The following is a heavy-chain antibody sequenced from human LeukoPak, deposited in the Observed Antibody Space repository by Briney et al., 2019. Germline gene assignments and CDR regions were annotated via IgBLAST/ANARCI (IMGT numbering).Heavy chain of an antibody. CDR1: GFTFIRYG. CDR3: ARDSRVWAFDY. Sequence: GGSLRLSCEASGFTFIRYGFHWVRQAPGKGLVGVAYIQDKEIDKSHVDSVRGRFTISRDDSKSTLYLYMNSLRAEATGVYYCARDSRVWAFDYWGQGILVTVAS. CDR2: IQDKEIDK. D-gene: IGHD5/OR15-5a*01. V-gene: IGHV3-30*02. J-gene: IGHJ4*02.